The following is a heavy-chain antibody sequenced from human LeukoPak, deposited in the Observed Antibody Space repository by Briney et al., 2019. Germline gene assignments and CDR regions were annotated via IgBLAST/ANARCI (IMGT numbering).Heavy chain of an antibody. D-gene: IGHD2-2*01. J-gene: IGHJ6*03. CDR2: IYHSGST. CDR1: GYSISSGYY. Sequence: PSETLSLTCTVSGYSISSGYYWGWIRQPPGKGLEWIGSIYHSGSTNYNPSLKSRVTMSVDTSKNQFSLKLSSVTAADTAVYYCARDNQDIVVVPAAKGGDYYYYMDVWGKGTTVTVSS. CDR3: ARDNQDIVVVPAAKGGDYYYYMDV. V-gene: IGHV4-38-2*02.